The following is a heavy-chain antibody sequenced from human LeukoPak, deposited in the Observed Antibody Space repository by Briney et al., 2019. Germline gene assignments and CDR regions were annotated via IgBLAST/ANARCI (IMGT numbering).Heavy chain of an antibody. D-gene: IGHD4-4*01. V-gene: IGHV4-59*08. CDR1: GGSIGSYY. Sequence: PSETLSLTCTVSGGSIGSYYWSWIRQPPGKGLEWIGYIYYSGSTNYNPSLKSRVTISVDTSKNQFSLKLSSVTAADTAVYYCARRRVTTFDYWGQGTLVTVSS. J-gene: IGHJ4*02. CDR3: ARRRVTTFDY. CDR2: IYYSGST.